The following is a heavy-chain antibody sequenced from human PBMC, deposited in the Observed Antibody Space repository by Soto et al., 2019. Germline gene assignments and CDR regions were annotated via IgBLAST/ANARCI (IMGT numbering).Heavy chain of an antibody. Sequence: QVQLVESGGGVVQPGRSLRLSCAASGFTFSSYVMLWVRQAPGKGLEWVAVVSNDGSNKDYADSVKGRFTISRDNSKNTLYLQMNSLRAEDTAVYYCAKVLLTYTSGWYHPHFDYWGQGTLVTVSS. CDR2: VSNDGSNK. CDR3: AKVLLTYTSGWYHPHFDY. D-gene: IGHD6-19*01. J-gene: IGHJ4*02. CDR1: GFTFSSYV. V-gene: IGHV3-30*18.